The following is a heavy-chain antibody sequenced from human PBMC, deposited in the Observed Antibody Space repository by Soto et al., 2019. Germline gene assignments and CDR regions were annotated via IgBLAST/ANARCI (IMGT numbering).Heavy chain of an antibody. J-gene: IGHJ6*02. CDR3: ARTPNYYYYGFDV. Sequence: SETLSLTCTVSGGSVSSGGFFWSWLRQSPGKRPEWIAYIYYSGSTNYNPSLKSRATISVDTSKSQFSLTLTSVTAADAATYYCARTPNYYYYGFDVWGQGTTVTVSS. D-gene: IGHD2-15*01. V-gene: IGHV4-61*08. CDR1: GGSVSSGGFF. CDR2: IYYSGST.